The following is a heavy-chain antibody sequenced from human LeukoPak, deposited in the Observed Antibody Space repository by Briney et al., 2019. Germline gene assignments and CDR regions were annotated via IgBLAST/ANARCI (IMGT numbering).Heavy chain of an antibody. J-gene: IGHJ4*02. Sequence: GGPLRLPCSASGFTFRTYAMHWVPQAPGKGLEYVSAISSDGDSTYNADSVRGRFTISRDNSKDTLYLQMNSLRAEDTAVYYGARGQGHSSSWHDYWGEGTLVSVSS. CDR2: ISSDGDST. D-gene: IGHD6-13*01. CDR3: ARGQGHSSSWHDY. V-gene: IGHV3-64*04. CDR1: GFTFRTYA.